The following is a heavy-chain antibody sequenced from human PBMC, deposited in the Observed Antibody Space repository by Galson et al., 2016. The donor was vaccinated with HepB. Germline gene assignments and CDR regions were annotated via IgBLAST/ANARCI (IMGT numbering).Heavy chain of an antibody. J-gene: IGHJ6*02. D-gene: IGHD2-2*01. Sequence: SVKVSCKASADIFSSYGISWVRQAPGQGLEFMGRIIPLFGTTNYAQNFQGKVTISAEESTTTAYMELSSLRSEDTAVYFCARFRCSTSSCYPALDDWGPGTTVIVSS. V-gene: IGHV1-69*13. CDR3: ARFRCSTSSCYPALDD. CDR2: IIPLFGTT. CDR1: ADIFSSYG.